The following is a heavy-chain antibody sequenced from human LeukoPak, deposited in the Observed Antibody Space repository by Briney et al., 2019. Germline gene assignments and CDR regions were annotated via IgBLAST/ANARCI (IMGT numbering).Heavy chain of an antibody. CDR2: ITGSGGNT. D-gene: IGHD3-10*01. CDR1: GFTFSTYG. V-gene: IGHV3-23*01. J-gene: IGHJ4*02. Sequence: GGSLRLSCVASGFTFSTYGMSWVRLAPGKGLEWVSAITGSGGNTYYADSVKGRCITSRDNSKSTLFLQMNSLRADDTAIYYCAKVFFNSGSYDFWGQGTLVTVSS. CDR3: AKVFFNSGSYDF.